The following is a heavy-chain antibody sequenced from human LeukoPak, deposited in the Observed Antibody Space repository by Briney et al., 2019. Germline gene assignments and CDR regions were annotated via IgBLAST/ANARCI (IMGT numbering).Heavy chain of an antibody. V-gene: IGHV3-30-3*02. CDR3: AKRPLSGYYSYDAFDI. Sequence: GGSLRLSCAASGFTFSSYAMHWVRQAPGKGLEWVAVISYDGSNKYYADSVKGRFTISRDNSKNTLYLQMNSLRAEDTAVYYCAKRPLSGYYSYDAFDIWGQGTMVTVSS. D-gene: IGHD3-22*01. CDR2: ISYDGSNK. J-gene: IGHJ3*02. CDR1: GFTFSSYA.